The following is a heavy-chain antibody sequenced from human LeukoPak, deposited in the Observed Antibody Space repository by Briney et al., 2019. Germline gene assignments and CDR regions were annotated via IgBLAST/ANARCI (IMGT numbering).Heavy chain of an antibody. CDR3: VRDYFCSGGTCDDCFDP. Sequence: ASVKVSCTASGYTFTNYGISWVRQAPGQGLEWMAWISTYDRDTNYAQKFRGRVTMTTDTSTSTAYMELRSLGSDDTAVYYCVRDYFCSGGTCDDCFDPWGQGTLVTVSS. D-gene: IGHD2-15*01. J-gene: IGHJ5*02. V-gene: IGHV1-18*01. CDR1: GYTFTNYG. CDR2: ISTYDRDT.